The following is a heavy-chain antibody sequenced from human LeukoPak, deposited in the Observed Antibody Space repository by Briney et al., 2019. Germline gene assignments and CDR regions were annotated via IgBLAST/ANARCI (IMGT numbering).Heavy chain of an antibody. CDR2: ISSSGSTI. Sequence: GGSLRLSCAASGFTFSSYEMNWVRQAPGKGLEWVSYISSSGSTIYYADSVKGRFTISRDNAKNSLYLQMNSLRAEDTAVYYCARDFGYYGSGSYPDYFDYWGQGTLVTVSS. CDR3: ARDFGYYGSGSYPDYFDY. D-gene: IGHD3-10*01. V-gene: IGHV3-48*03. J-gene: IGHJ4*02. CDR1: GFTFSSYE.